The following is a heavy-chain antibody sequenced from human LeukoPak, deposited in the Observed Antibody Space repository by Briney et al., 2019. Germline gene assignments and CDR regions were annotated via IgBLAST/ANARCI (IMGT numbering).Heavy chain of an antibody. CDR1: GFTFSTNY. Sequence: GGSLRLSCAVFGFTFSTNYMGWVRHVPGKGLVWVSLINTDGRRTIYADSVEGRFTISRDSAKNTVYLQMNSLTAEDTAVYYCARARVFWSGSPFWGQGTLVTVSS. CDR3: ARARVFWSGSPF. V-gene: IGHV3-74*01. D-gene: IGHD3-3*01. J-gene: IGHJ4*02. CDR2: INTDGRRT.